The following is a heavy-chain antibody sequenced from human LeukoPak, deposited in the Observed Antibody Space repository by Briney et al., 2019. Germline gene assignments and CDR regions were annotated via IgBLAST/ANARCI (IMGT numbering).Heavy chain of an antibody. Sequence: PGGSLRLSCAASGFTFSSYGMHWVRQAPGKGLDWVAVIWYDGSNIYHGDSVKGRFTVSRDNSKNTLYLQMNSLRAEDTAVYYCARARIYADGLWDFDYWGQGTLVTVSS. D-gene: IGHD3-10*01. V-gene: IGHV3-33*01. CDR1: GFTFSSYG. CDR2: IWYDGSNI. CDR3: ARARIYADGLWDFDY. J-gene: IGHJ4*02.